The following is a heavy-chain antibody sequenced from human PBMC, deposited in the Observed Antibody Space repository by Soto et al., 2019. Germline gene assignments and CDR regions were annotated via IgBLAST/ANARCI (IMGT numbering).Heavy chain of an antibody. V-gene: IGHV1-8*01. D-gene: IGHD2-2*01. CDR3: ARGPMSCTSSSCPYFFDY. Sequence: QVQLVQSGAEVKKPGASVKVSCEASGYTFTNYDINWVRQATGQGLEWMGWMNPNSGNTGYAQKLQGRVTMTRNTSMSTASMELSSLRSEDTAVYYCARGPMSCTSSSCPYFFDYWAQGTLVTVSS. CDR2: MNPNSGNT. J-gene: IGHJ4*02. CDR1: GYTFTNYD.